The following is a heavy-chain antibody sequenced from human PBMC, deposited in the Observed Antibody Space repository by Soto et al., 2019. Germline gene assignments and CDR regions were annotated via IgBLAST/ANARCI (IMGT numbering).Heavy chain of an antibody. V-gene: IGHV3-30-3*01. Sequence: QVQLVESGGGVVQPGRSLRLSCAASGFTFSSYAMHWVRQAPGKGLEWVAVISYDGSNKYYADSVKGPFTISRDNSKNTLYLQMNSLRAEDTAVYYCARDGVAGLDYWGQGTLVTVSS. D-gene: IGHD6-19*01. J-gene: IGHJ4*02. CDR2: ISYDGSNK. CDR1: GFTFSSYA. CDR3: ARDGVAGLDY.